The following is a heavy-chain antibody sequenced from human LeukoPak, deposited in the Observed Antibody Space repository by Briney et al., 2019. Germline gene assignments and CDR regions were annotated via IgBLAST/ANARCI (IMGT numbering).Heavy chain of an antibody. Sequence: VASVKVSCKASGYTFTGYYMHWVRQAPGQGLEWMGRINPNSGGTNYAQKFQGRVTMTRDTSISTAYMELSRLRSDDTAVYYCARGGSGSGYLYYFDYWGQGTLVSVSS. V-gene: IGHV1-2*06. CDR3: ARGGSGSGYLYYFDY. CDR2: INPNSGGT. CDR1: GYTFTGYY. D-gene: IGHD3-10*01. J-gene: IGHJ4*02.